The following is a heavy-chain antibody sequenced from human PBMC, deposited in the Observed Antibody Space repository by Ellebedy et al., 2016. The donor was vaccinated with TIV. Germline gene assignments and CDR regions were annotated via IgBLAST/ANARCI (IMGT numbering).Heavy chain of an antibody. D-gene: IGHD4-17*01. V-gene: IGHV3-7*01. CDR3: AKWGYGENDYGYY. CDR1: GFTFSSYW. J-gene: IGHJ4*02. Sequence: GESLKISCAASGFTFSSYWMSWVRQAPGKGLEWVANIKQDGSEKYYVDSVKGRFTISRDNAKNSLYLQMNSLRAEDTAVYYCAKWGYGENDYGYYWGQGTLVTVSS. CDR2: IKQDGSEK.